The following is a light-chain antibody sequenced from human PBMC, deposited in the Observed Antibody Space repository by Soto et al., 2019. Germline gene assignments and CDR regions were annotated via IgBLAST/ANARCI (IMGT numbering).Light chain of an antibody. CDR2: ATS. V-gene: IGKV1-39*01. CDR1: QDIDRY. J-gene: IGKJ1*01. Sequence: DIQMTQSPSSLSAFAGGRVTITCRASQDIDRYLNWYQQRPGKAPKLLIYATSSLQSGVPSRFSGGGSGPDFSLTITNLQPEDFATYFCQQTYSTPWTFGQGTNVEI. CDR3: QQTYSTPWT.